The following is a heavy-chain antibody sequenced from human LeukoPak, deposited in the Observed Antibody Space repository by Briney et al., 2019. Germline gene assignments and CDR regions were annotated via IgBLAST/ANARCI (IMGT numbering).Heavy chain of an antibody. V-gene: IGHV3-7*03. CDR2: IKQDGSEK. CDR1: GFTFSSYW. J-gene: IGHJ6*04. Sequence: GGSLRLSCAASGFTFSSYWMSWVRQAPGKGLEWVANIKQDGSEKYYVDSVKGRFTISRDNAKNSLYLQMNSLRAEDTAVYYCAREGGSGSYYNPDYYGVDVWGKGTTVTVSS. D-gene: IGHD3-10*01. CDR3: AREGGSGSYYNPDYYGVDV.